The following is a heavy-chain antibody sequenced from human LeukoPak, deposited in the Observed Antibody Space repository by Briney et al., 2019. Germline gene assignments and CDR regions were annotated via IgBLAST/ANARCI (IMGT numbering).Heavy chain of an antibody. CDR1: GFTFSSYS. CDR3: ARDNTVVVPAAIQYYFDY. J-gene: IGHJ4*02. CDR2: ISSSSSYI. Sequence: GGSLRLSCAASGFTFSSYSMNWVRQAPGKGLEWVSSISSSSSYIYYADSVKGRFTISRDNAKNSLYLQMNSLRAEDTAVYYSARDNTVVVPAAIQYYFDYWGQGTLVTVSS. V-gene: IGHV3-21*01. D-gene: IGHD2-2*01.